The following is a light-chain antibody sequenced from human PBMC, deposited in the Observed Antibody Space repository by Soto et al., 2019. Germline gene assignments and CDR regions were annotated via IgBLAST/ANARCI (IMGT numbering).Light chain of an antibody. V-gene: IGKV3-15*01. CDR2: GAS. J-gene: IGKJ1*01. CDR1: QSVSNN. CDR3: QQYNNWPT. Sequence: EIVLTQYPGTLSLSPGERATLSCWASQSVSNNYLAWYQQNPGQAPRLLIYGASTRATGIPARLSGSGSGTEFTLTISSMKSEDFEVYYCQQYNNWPTFGHGTKVDIK.